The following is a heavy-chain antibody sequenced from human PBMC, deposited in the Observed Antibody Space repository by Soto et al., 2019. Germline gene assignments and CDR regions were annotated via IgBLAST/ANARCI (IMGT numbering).Heavy chain of an antibody. D-gene: IGHD6-13*01. J-gene: IGHJ6*02. CDR3: ARDFPYSSPARYGMDV. V-gene: IGHV4-31*03. Sequence: SETLSLTCTVSGGSISSGGYYWSWIRQHAGKGLEWIGYIYYSGSTYYNPSLKSRVTISVDTSKNQFSLKLSSVTAADTAVYYCARDFPYSSPARYGMDVWGQGTTVTVSS. CDR1: GGSISSGGYY. CDR2: IYYSGST.